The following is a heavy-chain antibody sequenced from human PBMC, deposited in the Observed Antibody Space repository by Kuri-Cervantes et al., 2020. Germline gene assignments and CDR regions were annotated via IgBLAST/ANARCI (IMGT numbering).Heavy chain of an antibody. J-gene: IGHJ4*02. CDR2: ISAYNGNT. CDR1: GYTFTSYG. Sequence: ASVKVSCKASGYTFTSYGISWVRQAPGQGLEWMGWISAYNGNTNYAQKLQGRATMTTDTSTSTAYMELSRLRSDDTAVYYCASGGHYYDPLVGDYWGQGTLVTVSS. D-gene: IGHD3-22*01. CDR3: ASGGHYYDPLVGDY. V-gene: IGHV1-18*01.